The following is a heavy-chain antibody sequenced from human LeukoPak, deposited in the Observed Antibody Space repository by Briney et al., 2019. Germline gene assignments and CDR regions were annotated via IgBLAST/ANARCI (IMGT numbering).Heavy chain of an antibody. CDR2: LYSGGGT. CDR3: AREWGAAAGHNWFDP. CDR1: GFTVSNNY. Sequence: GGSLRLSCAASGFTVSNNYMSWVRQAPGKGLEWVSVLYSGGGTYYADSVKGRFAISRDYSRNTLYLQMNSLRAEDTAVYYCAREWGAAAGHNWFDPWGQGTLVTVTS. J-gene: IGHJ5*02. D-gene: IGHD6-13*01. V-gene: IGHV3-53*01.